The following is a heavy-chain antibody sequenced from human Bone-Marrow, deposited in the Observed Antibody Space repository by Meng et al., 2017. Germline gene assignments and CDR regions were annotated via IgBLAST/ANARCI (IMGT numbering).Heavy chain of an antibody. V-gene: IGHV3-23*01. J-gene: IGHJ4*02. D-gene: IGHD3-3*02. CDR3: AKAALSNFDY. Sequence: EVQRLESGGGLLQPGGSLRLSCAASGFTFSRYAMSWVRQAPGKGLEWVSTISGSGGSTYYADSVKGRFTIFRDNSKNTLYLQMNSLRAEDTAVYYCAKAALSNFDYWGQGTLVTVSS. CDR1: GFTFSRYA. CDR2: ISGSGGST.